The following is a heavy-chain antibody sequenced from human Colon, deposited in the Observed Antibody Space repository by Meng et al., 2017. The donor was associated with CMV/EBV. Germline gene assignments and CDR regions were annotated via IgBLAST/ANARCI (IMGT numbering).Heavy chain of an antibody. CDR3: ARITSTVAEYYFDY. J-gene: IGHJ4*02. V-gene: IGHV3-48*03. D-gene: IGHD4-23*01. CDR1: GFSFSNYE. Sequence: GESLKISCAASGFSFSNYEMHWVRQAPGKGLEWISYISGSGSTVFYADSVKGRFTVSRDNAKNSLYLQMNSLTAEDTAVYYCARITSTVAEYYFDYWGQGTLVTVSS. CDR2: ISGSGSTV.